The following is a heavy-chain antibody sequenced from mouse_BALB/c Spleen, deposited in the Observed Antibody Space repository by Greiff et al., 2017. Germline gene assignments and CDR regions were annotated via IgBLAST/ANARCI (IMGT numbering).Heavy chain of an antibody. V-gene: IGHV5-4*02. CDR2: ISDGGSYT. Sequence: EVKVVESGGGLVKPGGSLKLSCAASGFTFSDYYMYWVRQTPEKRLEWVATISDGGSYTYYPDSVEGRFTISRDNAKNNLYLQMSSLKSEDTAMYYCARRYDVPYAMDYWGQGTSVTVSS. CDR3: ARRYDVPYAMDY. D-gene: IGHD2-14*01. J-gene: IGHJ4*01. CDR1: GFTFSDYY.